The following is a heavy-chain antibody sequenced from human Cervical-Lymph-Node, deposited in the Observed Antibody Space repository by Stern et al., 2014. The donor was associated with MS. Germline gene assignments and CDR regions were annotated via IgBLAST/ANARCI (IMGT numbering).Heavy chain of an antibody. V-gene: IGHV3-11*01. CDR3: ATYLWATYRLDY. Sequence: QVQLVESGGGLVKPGGSLRLSCAASGFTFTDYYMAWIRQAPGKGLEWVSYISSSGSTIFYADSVKGRFTISRDNAKNAVYLQMNSLRADDTAVYYCATYLWATYRLDYWGQGSLVTVSS. J-gene: IGHJ4*02. D-gene: IGHD3-16*02. CDR1: GFTFTDYY. CDR2: ISSSGSTI.